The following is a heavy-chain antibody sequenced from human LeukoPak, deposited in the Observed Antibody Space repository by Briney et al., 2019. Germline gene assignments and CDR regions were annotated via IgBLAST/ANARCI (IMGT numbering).Heavy chain of an antibody. CDR1: GFTFSSYA. J-gene: IGHJ4*02. CDR2: IKQDGSEK. CDR3: ASSHSWYYFDY. Sequence: GGSLRLSCAASGFTFSSYAMSWVRQAPGKGLEWVANIKQDGSEKYYVDSVKGRFAISRDNAKNSLYLQMNSLRAEDTAVYYCASSHSWYYFDYWGQGTLVNVSS. V-gene: IGHV3-7*01. D-gene: IGHD6-13*01.